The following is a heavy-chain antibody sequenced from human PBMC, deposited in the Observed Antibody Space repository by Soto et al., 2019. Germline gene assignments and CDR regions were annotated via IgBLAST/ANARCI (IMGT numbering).Heavy chain of an antibody. D-gene: IGHD3-10*01. J-gene: IGHJ6*02. Sequence: QVQLVQSGAEVKKPGSSVKVSCKASGGTFSRYAINWVRQAPGQGLEWMGGIIRIFGTPDYAQRFQGRVTITADESTSTAYMELSSLRSEDTAVYYCARQGSNEYYYYGMDVWGQGTTVTVSS. CDR1: GGTFSRYA. V-gene: IGHV1-69*12. CDR2: IIRIFGTP. CDR3: ARQGSNEYYYYGMDV.